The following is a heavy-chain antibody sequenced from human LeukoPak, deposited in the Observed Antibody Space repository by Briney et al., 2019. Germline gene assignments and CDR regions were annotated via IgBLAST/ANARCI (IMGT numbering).Heavy chain of an antibody. V-gene: IGHV3-7*01. CDR3: ARVRYYYDSSGPPRSIDY. J-gene: IGHJ4*02. D-gene: IGHD3-22*01. Sequence: GGSLRLSCAASGFTFSSYWMSWVRQAPGKGLEWVANIKQDGSEKYYVDSVKGRFTISRDNSKNTLYLQMNSLRAEDTAVYYCARVRYYYDSSGPPRSIDYWGQGTLVTVSS. CDR2: IKQDGSEK. CDR1: GFTFSSYW.